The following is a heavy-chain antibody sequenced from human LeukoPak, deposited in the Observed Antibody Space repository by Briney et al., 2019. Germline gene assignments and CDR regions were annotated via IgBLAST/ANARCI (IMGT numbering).Heavy chain of an antibody. CDR2: ISYSGST. V-gene: IGHV4-59*12. Sequence: SETLSLTCTVSGGSISGYYWSWIRQPPGKGLEWIGYISYSGSTTYNPSLTSRVTISVDTSKNQFSLKLSSVTAADTAVYYCARGLRFGDLFGSYYYYHMDVWGQGTTVTVSS. CDR3: ARGLRFGDLFGSYYYYHMDV. D-gene: IGHD3-10*01. CDR1: GGSISGYY. J-gene: IGHJ6*02.